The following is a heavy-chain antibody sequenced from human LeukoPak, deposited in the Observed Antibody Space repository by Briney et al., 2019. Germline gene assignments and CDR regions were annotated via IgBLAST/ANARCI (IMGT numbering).Heavy chain of an antibody. CDR3: ARVEAATTNPRFDY. CDR1: GYTFTSYG. V-gene: IGHV1-18*01. J-gene: IGHJ4*02. D-gene: IGHD5-24*01. Sequence: ASVKVSCKASGYTFTSYGISWVRQAPGQGLEWMGWISAYNGNTNYAQKLQGRVTMTTDTSTSTAYMELRSLRSDDTAVYYCARVEAATTNPRFDYWGQGTLVTVSS. CDR2: ISAYNGNT.